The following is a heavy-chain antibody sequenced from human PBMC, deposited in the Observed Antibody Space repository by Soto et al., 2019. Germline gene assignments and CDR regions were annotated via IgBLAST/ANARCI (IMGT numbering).Heavy chain of an antibody. Sequence: SETLSLTCTVSGGSISSYYWSWIRQPPGKGLEWIGHIYYSGSTNYNPSLKSRVTISVDTSKNQFSLKLSSVTAADTAVYYCARGHYPGGRAAGSVDYWGQGTLVTVSS. CDR1: GGSISSYY. J-gene: IGHJ4*02. D-gene: IGHD6-13*01. CDR2: IYYSGST. CDR3: ARGHYPGGRAAGSVDY. V-gene: IGHV4-59*01.